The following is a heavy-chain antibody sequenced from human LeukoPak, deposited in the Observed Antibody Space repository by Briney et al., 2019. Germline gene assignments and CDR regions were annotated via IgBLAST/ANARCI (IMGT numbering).Heavy chain of an antibody. D-gene: IGHD4-17*01. CDR1: GGTFSSYA. CDR3: AGESYSTVTTWLWDYYYGMDV. J-gene: IGHJ6*02. CDR2: IILILGIA. Sequence: SLKLSCKASGGTFSSYAISWVRQAPGQGHEWMGGIILILGIANYAQKFQGRVTITADKSTSTAYVELSSLSSEDTGVYYGAGESYSTVTTWLWDYYYGMDVWGQGTTVTVSS. V-gene: IGHV1-69*04.